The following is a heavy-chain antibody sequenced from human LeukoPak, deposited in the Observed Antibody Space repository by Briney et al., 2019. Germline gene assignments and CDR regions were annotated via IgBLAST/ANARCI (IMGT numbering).Heavy chain of an antibody. CDR3: ARGAMGGANWFDP. Sequence: SETLSLTCAVYGESLSKYYWSWIRQHPGKGLEWIGYIHYNGNTYYNPSLKSRVTISVDTSKNQFSLKLSSVTAADTAVFYCARGAMGGANWFDPWGQGTLVTVSS. CDR1: GESLSKYY. J-gene: IGHJ5*02. V-gene: IGHV4-34*09. CDR2: IHYNGNT. D-gene: IGHD5-18*01.